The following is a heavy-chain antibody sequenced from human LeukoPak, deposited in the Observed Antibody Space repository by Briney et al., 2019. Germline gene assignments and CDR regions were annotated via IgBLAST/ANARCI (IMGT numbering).Heavy chain of an antibody. Sequence: GGSLRLSCAASGFTFSNYAMSWVRQAPGKGLEWVSAISGSGGSTYYADSVKGRLTISRDNSKNTLYLQMNSLRAEDTAVYYCAKDLECSSTSCYPDYWGQGTLVTVSS. CDR3: AKDLECSSTSCYPDY. CDR2: ISGSGGST. D-gene: IGHD2-2*01. V-gene: IGHV3-23*01. CDR1: GFTFSNYA. J-gene: IGHJ4*02.